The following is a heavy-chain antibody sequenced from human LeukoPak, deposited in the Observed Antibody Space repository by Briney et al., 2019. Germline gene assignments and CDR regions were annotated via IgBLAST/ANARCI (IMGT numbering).Heavy chain of an antibody. CDR2: IDPSDSET. CDR1: GYSFTSHW. V-gene: IGHV5-51*01. D-gene: IGHD5-18*01. Sequence: GESLKISCKASGYSFTSHWIGWVRQMPGKGLEWMGIIDPSDSETRYTPSFQGQVTISADKSLTTAYLQWNSLKASDTAMYYCARQTAMGRSGGYWGQGTLVTVSS. J-gene: IGHJ1*01. CDR3: ARQTAMGRSGGY.